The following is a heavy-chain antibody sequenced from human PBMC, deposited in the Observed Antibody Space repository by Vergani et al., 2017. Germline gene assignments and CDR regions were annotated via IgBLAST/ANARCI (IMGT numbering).Heavy chain of an antibody. D-gene: IGHD6-19*01. CDR3: ASKVAVASEWWGPYNYCGMHG. CDR2: IDPSGSYT. J-gene: IGHJ6*02. CDR1: GYSFTSYW. Sequence: EVQLVQSGAEVKKPGESLRISCKGSGYSFTSYWISWVRQMPGKGLEWMGRIDPSGSYTNYSPSFQGHVTISADQYISTAYLPWSSLKASDTAMYYCASKVAVASEWWGPYNYCGMHGWSQGSTVTVS. V-gene: IGHV5-10-1*01.